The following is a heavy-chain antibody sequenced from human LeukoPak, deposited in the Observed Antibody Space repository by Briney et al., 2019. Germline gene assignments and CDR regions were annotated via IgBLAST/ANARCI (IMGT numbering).Heavy chain of an antibody. CDR3: ARANRVSLYYFDY. D-gene: IGHD5/OR15-5a*01. CDR2: INHSRST. Sequence: GSLRLSCAASGFTFSSYEMHWVRQPPGKGLEWIGEINHSRSTNYNPSLKSRVTISVDTSKNQFSLKLSSVTAADTAVYYCARANRVSLYYFDYWGQGTLVTVSS. CDR1: GFTFSSYE. J-gene: IGHJ4*02. V-gene: IGHV4-34*01.